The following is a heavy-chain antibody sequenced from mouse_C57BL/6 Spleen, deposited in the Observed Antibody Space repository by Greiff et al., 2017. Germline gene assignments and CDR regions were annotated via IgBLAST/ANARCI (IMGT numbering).Heavy chain of an antibody. CDR2: ITPSSGYT. D-gene: IGHD1-1*01. CDR3: AREITTVVNYVDY. Sequence: VHLKQSGAELAKPGASVKLSCKASGYPFTSYWMHWVKQRPGQGLEWIGYITPSSGYTKYNQKFKDKSTLTADKSSSTAYMQLSSLTYEDSAVYYWAREITTVVNYVDYWGQGTTLTVSS. CDR1: GYPFTSYW. J-gene: IGHJ2*01. V-gene: IGHV1-7*01.